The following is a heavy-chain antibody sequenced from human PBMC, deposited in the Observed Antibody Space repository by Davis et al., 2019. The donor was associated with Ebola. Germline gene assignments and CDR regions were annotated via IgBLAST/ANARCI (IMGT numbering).Heavy chain of an antibody. V-gene: IGHV5-51*01. CDR3: ARLATSHYYYYGMDV. J-gene: IGHJ6*02. D-gene: IGHD5-24*01. CDR2: IYPGDSDT. CDR1: GYSFTSYW. Sequence: GESLKISCKGSGYSFTSYWIGWVRQMPGKGLEWMGIIYPGDSDTSYSPSFQGQVTISADKSISTAYLQWSSLKASDTAMYYCARLATSHYYYYGMDVWGQGTTVTVSS.